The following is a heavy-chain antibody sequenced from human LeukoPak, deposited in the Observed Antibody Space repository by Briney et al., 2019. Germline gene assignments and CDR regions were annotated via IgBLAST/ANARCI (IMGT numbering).Heavy chain of an antibody. J-gene: IGHJ3*02. CDR3: ARRPDYGDSIRSPGAFDI. CDR1: GGSIISGGYS. CDR2: IFHSGDT. V-gene: IGHV4-30-2*01. D-gene: IGHD4-17*01. Sequence: SETLSLTCAVSGGSIISGGYSWSWLRQTPEKGLEWIGHIFHSGDTEYNPSLKNRVAMSLVRSKNQVSLELSSVTAADTAVYYCARRPDYGDSIRSPGAFDIWGQGTMVT.